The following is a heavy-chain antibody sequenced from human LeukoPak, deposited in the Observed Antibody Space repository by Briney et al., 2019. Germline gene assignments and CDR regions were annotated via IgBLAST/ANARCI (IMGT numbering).Heavy chain of an antibody. J-gene: IGHJ4*02. Sequence: SETLSLTCAVSGVSISSGSWWGWIRQPPGKGLEWIGEIHHSGSTNYNPSLKSRVTLSVDKSKNQLSLRLTSVTAADTAVYYCARGGDYRFDYWGQGTLVTVSS. CDR2: IHHSGST. D-gene: IGHD4-17*01. V-gene: IGHV4-4*02. CDR3: ARGGDYRFDY. CDR1: GVSISSGSW.